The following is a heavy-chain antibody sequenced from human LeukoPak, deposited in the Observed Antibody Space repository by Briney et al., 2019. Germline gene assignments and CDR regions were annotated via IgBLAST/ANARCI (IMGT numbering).Heavy chain of an antibody. CDR1: GYSISSGYY. J-gene: IGHJ4*02. CDR2: IYHSGST. Sequence: SETLSLTCTVSGYSISSGYYWGWIRQPPGKGLEWIGSIYHSGSTYYNPSLKSRLTISVDNFMNQFSLILTSVTAADTAVYYCAVWYLPRDYWGQGTLVTVSS. CDR3: AVWYLPRDY. V-gene: IGHV4-38-2*02. D-gene: IGHD3-16*01.